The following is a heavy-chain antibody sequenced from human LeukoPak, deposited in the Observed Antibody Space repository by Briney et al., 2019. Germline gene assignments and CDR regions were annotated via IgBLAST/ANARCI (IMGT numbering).Heavy chain of an antibody. D-gene: IGHD3-3*01. Sequence: GGSLRLSCAASGFTFSSYAMSWVRQAPGKGLEWVSAISGSGGSTYYADSVKGRFTISRDNSKNTLYLQMNSLGAEDTAVYYCAKTPYYDFWSGSTSFDIWGQGTMVTVSS. J-gene: IGHJ3*02. CDR3: AKTPYYDFWSGSTSFDI. CDR2: ISGSGGST. V-gene: IGHV3-23*01. CDR1: GFTFSSYA.